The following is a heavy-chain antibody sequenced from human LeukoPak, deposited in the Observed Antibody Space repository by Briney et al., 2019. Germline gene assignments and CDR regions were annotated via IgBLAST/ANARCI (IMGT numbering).Heavy chain of an antibody. CDR2: IYTSGST. D-gene: IGHD2-2*01. CDR1: GGSISSYY. Sequence: PSETLSLTCTVSGGSISSYYWSWIRQPAGKGLEWIGRIYTSGSTNYNPSLKSRVTVSVDTSENQLSLKLTSVTAADTAVYYCARGVGYCSSASCYRPFYYYYMDVWGKGTTVTVSS. V-gene: IGHV4-4*07. CDR3: ARGVGYCSSASCYRPFYYYYMDV. J-gene: IGHJ6*03.